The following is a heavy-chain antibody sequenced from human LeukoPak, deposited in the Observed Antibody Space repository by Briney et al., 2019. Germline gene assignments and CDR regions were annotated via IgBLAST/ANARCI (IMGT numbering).Heavy chain of an antibody. CDR2: IIPILDLA. CDR1: GVIFSNFA. J-gene: IGHJ6*03. V-gene: IGHV1-69*04. CDR3: ARGGYYYLDV. Sequence: GASVKVSCKASGVIFSNFAFNWVRQAPGHGLEWMGRIIPILDLAHYTQKFQGRLTITADKSTNTSYMELTSLTAEDTAVYYCARGGYYYLDVWGKGTTVTVSS.